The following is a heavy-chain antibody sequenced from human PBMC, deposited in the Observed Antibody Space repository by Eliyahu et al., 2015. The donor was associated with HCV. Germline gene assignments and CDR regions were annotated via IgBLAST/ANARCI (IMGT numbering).Heavy chain of an antibody. V-gene: IGHV1-46*01. CDR2: INPSGGSK. CDR3: ARSNDYVWGSYRSPFDY. Sequence: QVQLVQSGAEVKKPGASVXVSCKASGYTFTSYYMHWVRQAPGQGLEWMGIINPSGGSKSYAQKFQGRVTMTRDTSTSTVYMELSSLRSEDTAVYYCARSNDYVWGSYRSPFDYWGQGTLVTVSS. CDR1: GYTFTSYY. D-gene: IGHD3-16*02. J-gene: IGHJ4*02.